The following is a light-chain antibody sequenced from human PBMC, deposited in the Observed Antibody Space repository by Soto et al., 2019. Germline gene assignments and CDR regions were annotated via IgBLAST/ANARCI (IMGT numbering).Light chain of an antibody. CDR1: QSVSSY. J-gene: IGKJ1*01. V-gene: IGKV3-11*01. Sequence: EIVLTQSPATLSLSPGERATLSCRASQSVSSYLAWYQQKPGQAPRLLIYDASNRATGIPARFSGSGSGTDFTLTISSLEPEDFATYFCLQHYSYPRTFGQGTKVDI. CDR3: LQHYSYPRT. CDR2: DAS.